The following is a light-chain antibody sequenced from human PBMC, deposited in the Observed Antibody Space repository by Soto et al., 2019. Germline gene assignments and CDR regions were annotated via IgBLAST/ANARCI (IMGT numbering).Light chain of an antibody. CDR1: SSDVGAYDY. J-gene: IGLJ1*01. Sequence: QSVLTQPASVSGSPGQSIAISCIGTSSDVGAYDYVSWYQQHPDRAPKLMIYEVSNRPSGVSNRFSGSKSVNTATLTISGLQAEDEADYYCSSYTSSSTRVFGTGTKSPS. V-gene: IGLV2-14*03. CDR2: EVS. CDR3: SSYTSSSTRV.